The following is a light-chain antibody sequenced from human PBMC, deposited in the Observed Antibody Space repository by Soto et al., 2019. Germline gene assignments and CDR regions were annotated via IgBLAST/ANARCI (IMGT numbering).Light chain of an antibody. CDR3: SSYAGSNNPYV. CDR2: EVS. Sequence: QSVLTQPPSASGSPGQSVTISCAGTSSDVGGYNYVSWYQQHPGKAPKLMIYEVSKRPSGVPDRFSGSKSGNTGSLTVSGLQAEDEADYYCSSYAGSNNPYVFGTGTKVTVL. CDR1: SSDVGGYNY. V-gene: IGLV2-8*01. J-gene: IGLJ1*01.